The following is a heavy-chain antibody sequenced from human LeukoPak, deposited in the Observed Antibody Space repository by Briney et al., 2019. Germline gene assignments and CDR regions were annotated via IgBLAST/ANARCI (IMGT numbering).Heavy chain of an antibody. CDR3: ARDFSAMGHRLGY. D-gene: IGHD3-3*01. CDR2: IWYDGSNK. J-gene: IGHJ4*02. CDR1: GFTFSSYG. Sequence: EGSLRLSCAASGFTFSSYGMLWVRQAPGKGLEWVAVIWYDGSNKYYADSAKGRFTISRDNSKNTLYLQMNSLRAGGTAVYYCARDFSAMGHRLGYWGQGTLVTVSS. V-gene: IGHV3-33*01.